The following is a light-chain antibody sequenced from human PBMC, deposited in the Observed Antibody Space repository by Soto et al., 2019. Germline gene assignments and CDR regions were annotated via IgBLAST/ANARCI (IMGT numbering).Light chain of an antibody. CDR2: EVS. J-gene: IGLJ1*01. CDR1: SSDVGTYNR. CDR3: SSYTSSSTYV. V-gene: IGLV2-18*02. Sequence: QSALTQPTSVSGSPGQSVTISCTGTSSDVGTYNRVSWYQQPPGTAPKLMIYEVSNRPSGVPDRFSGSKSGNTASLTISGLQAEDEAEYYCSSYTSSSTYVFGTGTKLTVL.